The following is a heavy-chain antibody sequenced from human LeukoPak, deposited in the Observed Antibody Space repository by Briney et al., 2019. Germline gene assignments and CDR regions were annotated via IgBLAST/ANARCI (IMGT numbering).Heavy chain of an antibody. J-gene: IGHJ3*02. Sequence: PSETLSLTCTVSGGSISSGSYYWSWIRQPAGKGLEWIGRIYTSGSNNYNPSLKSRVTMSVDTSKNQFSLKLSSVTAADTAVYYCARGPGGATAEAFDIWGQGTMDTVSS. D-gene: IGHD4/OR15-4a*01. CDR1: GGSISSGSYY. V-gene: IGHV4-61*02. CDR2: IYTSGSN. CDR3: ARGPGGATAEAFDI.